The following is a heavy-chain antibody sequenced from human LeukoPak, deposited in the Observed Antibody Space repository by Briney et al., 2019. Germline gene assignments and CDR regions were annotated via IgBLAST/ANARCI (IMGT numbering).Heavy chain of an antibody. V-gene: IGHV3-33*06. D-gene: IGHD1-26*01. CDR2: IWNDGSDE. Sequence: PGRSLRLSCAASGFTFSSYGMHWARQAPGKGLEWVAVIWNDGSDEYYADSVKGRFPISRDNSNNTLYLQMNSLRAEDTAVYYCAKPTRGSGSFLIDFWGQGTLVTVSS. CDR3: AKPTRGSGSFLIDF. CDR1: GFTFSSYG. J-gene: IGHJ4*02.